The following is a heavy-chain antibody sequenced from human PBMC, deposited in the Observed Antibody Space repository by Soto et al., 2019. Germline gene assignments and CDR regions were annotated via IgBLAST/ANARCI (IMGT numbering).Heavy chain of an antibody. CDR2: FIPIFGTT. J-gene: IGHJ3*02. CDR1: GGTFSSSA. CDR3: ARDHKEAFDI. Sequence: GASVKVSCKASGGTFSSSAISWVRQAPGQGLEWMGGFIPIFGTTNYAQKFQGRVTITADESTSTAYMELSSLRSEDTAGYYCARDHKEAFDIWGQGTLVNVSS. V-gene: IGHV1-69*13.